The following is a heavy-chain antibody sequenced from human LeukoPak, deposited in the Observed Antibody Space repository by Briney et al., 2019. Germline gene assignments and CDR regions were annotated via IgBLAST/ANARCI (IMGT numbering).Heavy chain of an antibody. J-gene: IGHJ5*02. CDR1: GGSISSYY. CDR3: AREGGGPRSLDP. D-gene: IGHD6-25*01. Sequence: PSETLSLTCTVSGGSISSYYWSWIRQPAGKGLEWIGRINTSGSSNYNPSLRSRVTISVNTSKNQFSLNLSSVTAADTAVYYCAREGGGPRSLDPWGQGTLVTVSS. CDR2: INTSGSS. V-gene: IGHV4-4*07.